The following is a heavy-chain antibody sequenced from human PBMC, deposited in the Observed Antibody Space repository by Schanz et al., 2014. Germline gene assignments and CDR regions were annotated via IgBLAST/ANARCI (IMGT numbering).Heavy chain of an antibody. J-gene: IGHJ4*02. CDR2: IIPILGTA. D-gene: IGHD2-21*01. Sequence: QVQLVQSGAEVKKPGSSVKVSCKSSGGTFSSYAISWVRQAPGQGLEWMGRIIPILGTAAYAQKFQGRVTITADKSTSTAYIELTSVTSEDTAAYFCAKDTGYCHGGACYCFEYWGLGILVTVSS. V-gene: IGHV1-69*08. CDR1: GGTFSSYA. CDR3: AKDTGYCHGGACYCFEY.